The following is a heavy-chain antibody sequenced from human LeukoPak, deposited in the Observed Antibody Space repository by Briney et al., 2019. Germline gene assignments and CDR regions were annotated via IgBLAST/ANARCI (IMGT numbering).Heavy chain of an antibody. Sequence: PGGSLRLSCAASGFTFSSYAMHWVRQAPGNGLEYVSAISSNGGSTYYANSVKGRFTISRDNSKNSLYLQMNSLRAEDTALYYCAKALKLGPFDYWGQGTLVTVSS. J-gene: IGHJ4*02. V-gene: IGHV3-64*01. CDR3: AKALKLGPFDY. CDR2: ISSNGGST. D-gene: IGHD7-27*01. CDR1: GFTFSSYA.